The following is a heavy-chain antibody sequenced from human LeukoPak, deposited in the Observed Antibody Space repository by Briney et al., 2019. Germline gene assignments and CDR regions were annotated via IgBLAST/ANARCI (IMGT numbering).Heavy chain of an antibody. CDR1: GFTFSSPW. CDR3: AKIYDFWSGPDY. CDR2: INSDGSAT. D-gene: IGHD3-3*01. V-gene: IGHV3-74*01. Sequence: GGSLRLSCAASGFTFSSPWMHWVRQAPGKGLVWVSRINSDGSATAYADSVKGRFTISRDNAENTLYLQMNSLRAEDTAVYYCAKIYDFWSGPDYWGQGTLVTVSS. J-gene: IGHJ4*02.